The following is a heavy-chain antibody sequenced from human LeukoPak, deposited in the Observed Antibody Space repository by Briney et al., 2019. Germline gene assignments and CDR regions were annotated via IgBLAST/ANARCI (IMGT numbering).Heavy chain of an antibody. CDR2: IFYSGST. D-gene: IGHD3-22*01. CDR1: GGSISSGGYH. Sequence: PSETLSLTCTVSGGSISSGGYHWSWIRQHPGKGLEWIGYIFYSGSTYYNPSLMSRVSISADTSKNQFSLKLSSVTAADTAVYYCARRGVISGYSLFDYWGQGTLVTVSS. J-gene: IGHJ4*02. V-gene: IGHV4-31*03. CDR3: ARRGVISGYSLFDY.